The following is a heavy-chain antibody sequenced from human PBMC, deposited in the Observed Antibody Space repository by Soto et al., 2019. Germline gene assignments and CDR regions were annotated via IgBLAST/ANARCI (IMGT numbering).Heavy chain of an antibody. J-gene: IGHJ2*01. D-gene: IGHD2-21*02. CDR2: ISYGGST. CDR1: GDSISSGDYY. V-gene: IGHV4-30-4*01. Sequence: TSETLSLTCTVSGDSISSGDYYWSWIRQPPGKGLEWIGYISYGGSTYYNPSLKSRLTVSVDTSKNQFSLSLSSVTAADTAIYYCAALTATYWNFSIWGRGTLVTVSS. CDR3: AALTATYWNFSI.